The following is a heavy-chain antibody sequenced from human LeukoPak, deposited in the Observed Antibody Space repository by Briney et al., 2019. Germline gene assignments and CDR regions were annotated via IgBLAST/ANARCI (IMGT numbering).Heavy chain of an antibody. CDR1: GFTVSSDY. J-gene: IGHJ5*02. V-gene: IGHV3-53*05. CDR3: ARNWFDP. Sequence: GGSLRLSCAASGFTVSSDYMSWVRQAPGKGLEWVSVIYSGGSTYYADSVKGRFTTSRDKSENTVYLQMNSLRFEDTAMYYCARNWFDPWGQGTLVTVSS. CDR2: IYSGGST.